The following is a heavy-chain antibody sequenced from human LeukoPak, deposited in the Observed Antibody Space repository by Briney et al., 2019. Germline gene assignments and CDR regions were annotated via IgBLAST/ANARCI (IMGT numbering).Heavy chain of an antibody. CDR3: ARGGRYCSGGSCPNWLDL. Sequence: GASVKVSCKASGYTFTGYYMHWVRQAPGQGLEWMGWINPNSGGTNYAQKFQGRVTMTRDTSISTAYMELSRLRSDDTAVYYCARGGRYCSGGSCPNWLDLWGQGTLVTVSS. D-gene: IGHD2-15*01. CDR2: INPNSGGT. V-gene: IGHV1-2*02. CDR1: GYTFTGYY. J-gene: IGHJ5*02.